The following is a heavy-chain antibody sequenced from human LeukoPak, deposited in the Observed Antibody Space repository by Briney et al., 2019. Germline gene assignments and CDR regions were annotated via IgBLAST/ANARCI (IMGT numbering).Heavy chain of an antibody. J-gene: IGHJ4*02. CDR1: GYTFTSYY. CDR2: INPSGGST. D-gene: IGHD3-9*01. CDR3: ASLGEDILTGYSQIY. Sequence: ASVKVSCKASGYTFTSYYMHWVRQAPGQGLEWMRIINPSGGSTSYAQKFQGRVTMTRDTSTSTVYMELSSLRSEDTAVYYCASLGEDILTGYSQIYWGQGTLVTVSS. V-gene: IGHV1-46*01.